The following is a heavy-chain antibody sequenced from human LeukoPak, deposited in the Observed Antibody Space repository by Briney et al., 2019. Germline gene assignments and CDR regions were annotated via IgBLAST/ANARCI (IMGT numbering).Heavy chain of an antibody. Sequence: SETLSLTCTVSGGSISSGGYYWSWIRQPPGKGLEWIGYIYYSGSTNYNPSLKSRVTISVDTSKNQFSLKLSSVTAADTAVYYCARAPYSSSWYVQSFDYWGQGTLDTVSS. J-gene: IGHJ4*02. CDR1: GGSISSGGYY. CDR2: IYYSGST. CDR3: ARAPYSSSWYVQSFDY. V-gene: IGHV4-61*08. D-gene: IGHD6-13*01.